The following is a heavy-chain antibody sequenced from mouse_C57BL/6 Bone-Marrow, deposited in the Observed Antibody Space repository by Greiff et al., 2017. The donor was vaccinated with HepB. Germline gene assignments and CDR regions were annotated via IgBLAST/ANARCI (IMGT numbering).Heavy chain of an antibody. CDR3: AREGFYYDYFAWFAY. Sequence: EVQLQESGPGLVKPSQSLSLTCSVTGYSITSGYYWNWIRQLPGNKLEWMGYISYDGSNNYNPSLKNRISITRDTSKNQFFLKLNSVTTEDTATYYCAREGFYYDYFAWFAYWGQGTLVTVSA. CDR1: GYSITSGYY. V-gene: IGHV3-6*01. J-gene: IGHJ3*01. CDR2: ISYDGSN. D-gene: IGHD2-4*01.